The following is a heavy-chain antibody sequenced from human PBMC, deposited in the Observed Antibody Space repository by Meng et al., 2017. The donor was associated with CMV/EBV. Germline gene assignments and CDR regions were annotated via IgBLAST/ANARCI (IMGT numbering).Heavy chain of an antibody. J-gene: IGHJ6*02. V-gene: IGHV3-9*01. D-gene: IGHD2-2*02. CDR3: AKDLHRSTSCYNCYYYYGMDV. Sequence: GGSLRLSYAASGFTFDDYAMHWVRQAPGKGLEWVSGISWNSGGIGYADSVKGRFTISRDNAKNSLYLQMNSLRAEDTALYYCAKDLHRSTSCYNCYYYYGMDVWGQGTTVTVSS. CDR2: ISWNSGGI. CDR1: GFTFDDYA.